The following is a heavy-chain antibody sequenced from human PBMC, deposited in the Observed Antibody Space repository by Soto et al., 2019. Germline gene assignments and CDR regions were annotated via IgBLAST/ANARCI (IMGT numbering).Heavy chain of an antibody. CDR3: ARDRYYDSTGNSIDV. J-gene: IGHJ3*01. CDR1: GGSVSSSSYY. CDR2: IFYSGST. V-gene: IGHV4-61*01. Sequence: XETLSLTCTVSGGSVSSSSYYWSWIRQPPGKGLEWIGYIFYSGSTNYNPSLKSRVTISLDPSKNQFSLRLSSVTAADTAVYYCARDRYYDSTGNSIDVWGQGTMVTVSS. D-gene: IGHD3-22*01.